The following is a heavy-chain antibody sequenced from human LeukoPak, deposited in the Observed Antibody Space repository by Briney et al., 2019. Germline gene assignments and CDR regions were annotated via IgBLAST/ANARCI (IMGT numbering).Heavy chain of an antibody. CDR2: INPNSGGT. V-gene: IGHV1-2*02. J-gene: IGHJ6*02. Sequence: ASVKVSCKVSGYTLTELSMHWVRQAPGKGLEWIGWINPNSGGTHYAQKFQGRVIMTRDTSISTAYMDLSSLKSDDTAVYYCARSSRTTSLYYGMDVWGQGTTVTVSS. CDR1: GYTLTELS. CDR3: ARSSRTTSLYYGMDV. D-gene: IGHD1-14*01.